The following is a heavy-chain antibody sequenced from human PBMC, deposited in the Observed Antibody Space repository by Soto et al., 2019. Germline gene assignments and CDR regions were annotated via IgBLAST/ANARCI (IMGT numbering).Heavy chain of an antibody. CDR3: ARDRSSSGLDY. V-gene: IGHV4-31*03. Sequence: QVQLQESGPGLVKPSQTLSLTCTVSGGSISSGGYYWSWICQHPGKGLEWIGYIYYSGSTYYNPSLKSRVTISVDTSKNKFSLKLSSVTAADTAVYYCARDRSSSGLDYWGQGTLVTVSS. CDR1: GGSISSGGYY. CDR2: IYYSGST. D-gene: IGHD6-6*01. J-gene: IGHJ4*02.